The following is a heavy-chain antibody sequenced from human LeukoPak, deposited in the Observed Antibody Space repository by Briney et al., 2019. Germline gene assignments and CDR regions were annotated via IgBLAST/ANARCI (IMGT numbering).Heavy chain of an antibody. D-gene: IGHD4-23*01. CDR2: INHSGST. CDR3: ATRPTPPYYYYYMDV. V-gene: IGHV4-34*01. CDR1: GGSFSGYY. J-gene: IGHJ6*03. Sequence: SETLSLTCAVYGGSFSGYYWNWIRQPPGKGLEWIGEINHSGSTNYNPSLKSRVTISVDTSKNQFSLKVNSVTAADTAVYYCATRPTPPYYYYYMDVWGKGTTVTVS.